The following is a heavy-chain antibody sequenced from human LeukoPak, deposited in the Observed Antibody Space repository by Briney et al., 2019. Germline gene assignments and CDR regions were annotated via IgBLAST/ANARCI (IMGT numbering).Heavy chain of an antibody. Sequence: SETLSLTCSVSGYSISSDYFWGWIRQPPGKGLDWIGSIFHSGSTYYNPSLKSRVTISIDTSKNLFSLKLSSVTAADTAVYYCARVYYDFWSGYYMDYFDYWGQGTLVTVSS. J-gene: IGHJ4*02. CDR3: ARVYYDFWSGYYMDYFDY. D-gene: IGHD3-3*01. CDR2: IFHSGST. V-gene: IGHV4-38-2*02. CDR1: GYSISSDYF.